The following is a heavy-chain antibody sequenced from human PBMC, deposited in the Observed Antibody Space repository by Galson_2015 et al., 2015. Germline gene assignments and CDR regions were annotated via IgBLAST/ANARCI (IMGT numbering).Heavy chain of an antibody. Sequence: SLRLSCAASGFTFSSYSMNWVRQAPGKGLEWVSSISSVTGYIYYADSVKGRFTISRDNAKNSLFLQMDSLRAEDTAVYHCARDFVGLGDYWGQGTLLTVSS. CDR2: ISSVTGYI. D-gene: IGHD3-16*01. CDR1: GFTFSSYS. V-gene: IGHV3-21*01. CDR3: ARDFVGLGDY. J-gene: IGHJ4*02.